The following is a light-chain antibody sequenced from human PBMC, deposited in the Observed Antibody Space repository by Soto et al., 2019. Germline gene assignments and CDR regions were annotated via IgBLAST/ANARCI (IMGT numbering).Light chain of an antibody. J-gene: IGLJ2*01. Sequence: VLTQPPSVSVAPGQTARITCGGNYIGSRSVHWYRQKPGQAPVLVVYDDSDRPSGIPERFSGSKSENTATLTISRVEDGDEADFYCQVWDRNSDVVFGGGTKVTVL. CDR1: YIGSRS. V-gene: IGLV3-21*02. CDR3: QVWDRNSDVV. CDR2: DDS.